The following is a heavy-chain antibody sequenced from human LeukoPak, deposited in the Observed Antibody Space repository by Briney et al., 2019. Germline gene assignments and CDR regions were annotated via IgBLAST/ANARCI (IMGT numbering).Heavy chain of an antibody. CDR2: IYPGDSDI. D-gene: IGHD3-10*01. CDR3: ARLQGSEINSFDP. CDR1: GYSFTSYW. Sequence: GESLKISCKGSGYSFTSYWIAWVRQMPGKCLEWTGIIYPGDSDIRYSPSFRGQVTISADKSISTGYLQWSSLKASDNAMYYCARLQGSEINSFDPWGQGTLVTVSS. V-gene: IGHV5-51*01. J-gene: IGHJ5*02.